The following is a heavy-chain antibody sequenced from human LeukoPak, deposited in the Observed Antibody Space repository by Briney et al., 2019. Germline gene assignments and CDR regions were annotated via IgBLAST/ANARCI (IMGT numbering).Heavy chain of an antibody. Sequence: SETLSLTCTVSGGSISSSSYYWGWIRQPPGKGLEWIGSIYYSGSTYYNPSLKSRVTISVDTSKNQFSLKLSSVTAADTAVYYCARGRAIGIAAAGGFDYWGQGTLVTVSS. J-gene: IGHJ4*02. D-gene: IGHD6-13*01. CDR2: IYYSGST. CDR1: GGSISSSSYY. CDR3: ARGRAIGIAAAGGFDY. V-gene: IGHV4-39*07.